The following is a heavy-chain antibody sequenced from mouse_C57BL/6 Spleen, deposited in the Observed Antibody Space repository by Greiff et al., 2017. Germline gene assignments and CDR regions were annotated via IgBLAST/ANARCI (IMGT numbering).Heavy chain of an antibody. CDR2: INTSNGST. D-gene: IGHD1-1*01. CDR1: GYTFTSYW. CDR3: AREDYYGSFGYFDV. V-gene: IGHV1-53*01. Sequence: QVQLQQPGTELVKPGASVKLSCKASGYTFTSYWMHWVKQRPGQGLEWIGTINTSNGSTNYTEKFKSKATLTVDKSSSTAYMQLSSLTSEDAAVYYCAREDYYGSFGYFDVWGTGTTVTVSS. J-gene: IGHJ1*03.